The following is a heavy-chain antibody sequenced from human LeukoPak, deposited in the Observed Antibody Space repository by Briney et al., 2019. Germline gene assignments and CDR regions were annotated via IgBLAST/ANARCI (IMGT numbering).Heavy chain of an antibody. V-gene: IGHV3-48*01. CDR1: GFSFSTEAMSYS. J-gene: IGHJ4*02. D-gene: IGHD4-17*01. Sequence: RAGRSLRLSCAASGFSFSTEAMSYSMIWVRQAPGKGLEWVSYISSSSNTIYYADSVKGRFTTSRDNALNSLYLQMNSLRVEGTAVYYCARVGSNDYVVLDYWGQGTLVTVSS. CDR2: ISSSSNTI. CDR3: ARVGSNDYVVLDY.